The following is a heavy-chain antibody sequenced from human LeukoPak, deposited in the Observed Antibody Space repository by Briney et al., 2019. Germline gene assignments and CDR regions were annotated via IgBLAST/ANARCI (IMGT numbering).Heavy chain of an antibody. V-gene: IGHV3-64*02. CDR1: GFTFSRYA. CDR3: ARGRYDFWGGLTLDY. J-gene: IGHJ4*02. Sequence: GGSLRLSCAASGFTFSRYAMYWVRQAPGKGLECVSAISSDGGSTYYADSVKGRFSISRDTSKKTMLLQMGSLRAEDMAIYYCARGRYDFWGGLTLDYWGQGALVTV. CDR2: ISSDGGST. D-gene: IGHD3-3*01.